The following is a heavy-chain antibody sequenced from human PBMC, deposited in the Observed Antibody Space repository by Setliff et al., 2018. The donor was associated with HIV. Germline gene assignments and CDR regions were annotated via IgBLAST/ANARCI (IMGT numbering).Heavy chain of an antibody. D-gene: IGHD2-15*01. CDR3: VGRFGLVQIFYFDY. Sequence: SETLSLTCTVSGGSISNHFRTWIRQSPGKGLEWIGSMYYGGSATYNPSLKSRVTISIDTSKSQFSLKLSSATAADTAVYFCVGRFGLVQIFYFDYWGQGMLVTVS. CDR1: GGSISNHF. J-gene: IGHJ4*02. V-gene: IGHV4-59*11. CDR2: MYYGGSA.